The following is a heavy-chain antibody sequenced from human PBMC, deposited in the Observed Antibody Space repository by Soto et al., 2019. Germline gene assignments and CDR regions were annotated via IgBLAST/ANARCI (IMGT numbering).Heavy chain of an antibody. CDR2: ISWNSGSI. V-gene: IGHV3-9*01. CDR1: GFPFDDYA. J-gene: IGHJ3*02. D-gene: IGHD6-19*01. Sequence: GGSLRLSCAASGFPFDDYAMHWVRQAPGKGLEWVSGISWNSGSIGYADSVKGRFTISRDNAKNSLYLQMNSLRAEDTALYYCAKDSPRSKKQWLGPNAFDIWGQGTMVTVSS. CDR3: AKDSPRSKKQWLGPNAFDI.